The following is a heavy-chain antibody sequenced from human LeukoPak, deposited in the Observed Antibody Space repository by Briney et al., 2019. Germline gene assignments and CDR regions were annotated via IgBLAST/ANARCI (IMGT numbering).Heavy chain of an antibody. CDR2: IRYDGSNK. V-gene: IGHV3-30*02. J-gene: IGHJ4*02. CDR3: ADSSGYYYGIDY. D-gene: IGHD3-22*01. Sequence: GGSLRLSCAASGFTFSSYGMHWVRQAPGKGLEWVAFIRYDGSNKYYADSVKGRFAISRDNSKNTLYLQMNSLRAEDTAVYYCADSSGYYYGIDYWGQGTLVTVSS. CDR1: GFTFSSYG.